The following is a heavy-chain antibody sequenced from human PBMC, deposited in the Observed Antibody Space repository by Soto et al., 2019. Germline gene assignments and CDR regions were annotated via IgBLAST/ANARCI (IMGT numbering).Heavy chain of an antibody. Sequence: SVKVSCKASGGTFSSYAISWVRQAPGQGLEWMGGITPIFGTANYAQKFQGRVTITADESTSTAYMKLSSLRTEDTAVYYSEGDSYDILTGYPGGHYYYYGMDVWGQGTTVTVSS. CDR1: GGTFSSYA. D-gene: IGHD3-9*01. CDR2: ITPIFGTA. J-gene: IGHJ6*02. CDR3: EGDSYDILTGYPGGHYYYYGMDV. V-gene: IGHV1-69*13.